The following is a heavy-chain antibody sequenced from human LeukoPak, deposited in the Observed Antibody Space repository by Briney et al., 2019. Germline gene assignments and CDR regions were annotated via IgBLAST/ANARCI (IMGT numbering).Heavy chain of an antibody. D-gene: IGHD3-16*01. CDR2: VMSGRGST. CDR3: TRERRGSYYAFES. CDR1: GFSDSDYS. Sequence: GGSLRLSCAASGFSDSDYSISWIRQSPGKGPEWISYVMSGRGSTNYADSGKGRFTISRDNAKNSVALQLDGLRADDTAVYFCTRERRGSYYAFESWGQGTLVTVSS. J-gene: IGHJ4*02. V-gene: IGHV3-11*05.